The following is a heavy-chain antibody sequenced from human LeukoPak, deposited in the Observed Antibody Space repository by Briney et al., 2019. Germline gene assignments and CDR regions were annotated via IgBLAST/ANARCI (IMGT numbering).Heavy chain of an antibody. CDR2: INPNSGGT. V-gene: IGHV1-2*02. CDR1: GYTFTEYY. D-gene: IGHD4-11*01. CDR3: ARGPVTYYYYMDV. J-gene: IGHJ6*03. Sequence: ASVKVSRKASGYTFTEYYMHWVRPAPGQGLEWMGWINPNSGGTNYAQKFQGRVTMTRDTSISTAYMELSRLRSDDTAVYYCARGPVTYYYYMDVWGKGTTVTVSS.